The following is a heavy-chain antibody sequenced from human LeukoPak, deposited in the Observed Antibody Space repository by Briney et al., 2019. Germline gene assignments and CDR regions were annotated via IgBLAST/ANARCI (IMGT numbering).Heavy chain of an antibody. CDR1: GYTFTGYY. CDR3: ARDRAAAAAGGY. D-gene: IGHD6-13*01. CDR2: INPNSGGT. J-gene: IGHJ4*02. Sequence: GPVKVSFKASGYTFTGYYMHWVRQAPGQGLEWMGWINPNSGGTNYAQKFQGRVTMTRDTSISTAYMELSRLRSDDTAVYYCARDRAAAAAGGYWGQGTLVTVSS. V-gene: IGHV1-2*02.